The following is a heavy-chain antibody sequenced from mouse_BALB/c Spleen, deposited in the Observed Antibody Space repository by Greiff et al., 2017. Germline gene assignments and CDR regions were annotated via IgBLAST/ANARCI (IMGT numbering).Heavy chain of an antibody. CDR3: ARDRDGNAY. V-gene: IGHV7-3*02. J-gene: IGHJ3*01. CDR2: IRNKANGYTT. Sequence: EVHLVESGGGLVQPGGSLRLSCATSGFTFTDYYMSWVRQPPGKALEWLGFIRNKANGYTTEYSASVKGRFTISRDNSQSILYLQMNTLRAEDSATYYCARDRDGNAYWGQGTLVTVSA. CDR1: GFTFTDYY. D-gene: IGHD2-1*01.